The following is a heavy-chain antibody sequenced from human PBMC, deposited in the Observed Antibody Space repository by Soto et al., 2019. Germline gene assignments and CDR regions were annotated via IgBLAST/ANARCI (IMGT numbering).Heavy chain of an antibody. CDR3: AKGAPDTVMVTRYYQYGMDV. J-gene: IGHJ6*02. CDR1: GFTFSNYA. V-gene: IGHV3-23*01. Sequence: HPGGSLRLSCTASGFTFSNYAMSWVRQAAGKGLEWVSGISGSGGSTNYVDSVRGRFTISRDNSKNTLYVQMNSLRAEDTAVYYCAKGAPDTVMVTRYYQYGMDVWGQGTTVTVSS. CDR2: ISGSGGST. D-gene: IGHD5-18*01.